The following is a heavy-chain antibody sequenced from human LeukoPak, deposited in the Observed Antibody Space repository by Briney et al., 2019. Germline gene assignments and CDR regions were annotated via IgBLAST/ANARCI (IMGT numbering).Heavy chain of an antibody. V-gene: IGHV3-21*01. CDR1: GFTFSSYS. Sequence: GGSLRLSCAASGFTFSSYSMTWVRQAPGKGLEWVSSISSSSSYIYYADSVKGRFTISRDNAKNSLYLQMNSLRAEDTAVYYCARGKAPGGGAAAGTRYFDYWGQGTLVTVSS. CDR3: ARGKAPGGGAAAGTRYFDY. D-gene: IGHD6-13*01. J-gene: IGHJ4*02. CDR2: ISSSSSYI.